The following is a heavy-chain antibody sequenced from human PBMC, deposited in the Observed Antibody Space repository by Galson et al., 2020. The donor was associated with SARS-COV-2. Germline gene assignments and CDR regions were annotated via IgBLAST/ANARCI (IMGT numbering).Heavy chain of an antibody. CDR2: IWYDGSNK. CDR3: ARGNAGLGSSSFGLYDYYMDV. CDR1: GFTFSSYG. V-gene: IGHV3-33*01. D-gene: IGHD6-13*01. J-gene: IGHJ6*03. Sequence: GESLKISCAASGFTFSSYGMHWVRQAPGKGLEWVAVIWYDGSNKYYADSVKGRFTISRDNSKNTLYLQMNSLRAEDTAVYYCARGNAGLGSSSFGLYDYYMDVWGKGTTVTISS.